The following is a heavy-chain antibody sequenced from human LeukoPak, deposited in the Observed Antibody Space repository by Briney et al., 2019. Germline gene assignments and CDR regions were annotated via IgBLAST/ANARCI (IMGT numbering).Heavy chain of an antibody. V-gene: IGHV1-58*02. CDR2: IVVGSGYT. D-gene: IGHD3-16*01. CDR3: AADTYGRDAFDL. Sequence: SVRVSCKASGLTFTISAMQWVRQARGQRRERIGWIVVGSGYTNYAQKFQERVTVTSDMSTSTAYMELSSLRSEDTAVYYCAADTYGRDAFDLWGQGTMVTVSS. CDR1: GLTFTISA. J-gene: IGHJ3*01.